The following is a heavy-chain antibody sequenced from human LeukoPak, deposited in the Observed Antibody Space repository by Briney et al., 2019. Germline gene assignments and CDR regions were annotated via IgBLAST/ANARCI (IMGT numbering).Heavy chain of an antibody. D-gene: IGHD6-19*01. CDR3: ARDFSKGQWLWIGSDY. J-gene: IGHJ4*02. CDR2: VAYDGTNK. V-gene: IGHV3-30*03. Sequence: PGGSLRLSCAASGFTFSSYGMHWVRQAPGKGLEWVAVVAYDGTNKHYADSVKGRFTISRDNSKNTLYMKMSSLRDEDTAVYYRARDFSKGQWLWIGSDYWGQGTLVTVSS. CDR1: GFTFSSYG.